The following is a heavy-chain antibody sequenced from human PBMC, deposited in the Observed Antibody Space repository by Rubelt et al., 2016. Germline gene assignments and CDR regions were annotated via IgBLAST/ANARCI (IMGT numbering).Heavy chain of an antibody. V-gene: IGHV1-3*01. J-gene: IGHJ4*02. Sequence: QVQLVQSGAEVKKPGASVKVSCKASGYTFTSYAMHWVRQAPGQRLEWMGWINAGNGNTKYSQKFQGRATMTTDTSTSTAYMELRSLRSDDTAVYYCARGGDYEIQDYWGQGTLVTVSS. CDR3: ARGGDYEIQDY. CDR1: GYTFTSYA. D-gene: IGHD4-17*01. CDR2: INAGNGNT.